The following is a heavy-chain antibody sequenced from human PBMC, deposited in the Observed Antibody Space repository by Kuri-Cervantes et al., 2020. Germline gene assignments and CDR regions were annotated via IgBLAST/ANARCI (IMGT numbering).Heavy chain of an antibody. CDR3: ARAEYSSGWYVYFDY. J-gene: IGHJ4*02. CDR1: GGSISSSSYY. CDR2: IYYSGST. Sequence: ETLSLTCTVSGGSISSSSYYWGWIRQPPGKGLEWIGSIYYSGSTYYNPSLKSRVTISVDTSKNQFSLKLSSVTAADTAVYYCARAEYSSGWYVYFDYWGQGTLVTVSS. D-gene: IGHD6-19*01. V-gene: IGHV4-39*01.